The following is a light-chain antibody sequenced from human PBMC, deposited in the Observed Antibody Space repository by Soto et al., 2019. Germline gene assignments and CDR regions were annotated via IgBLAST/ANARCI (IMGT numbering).Light chain of an antibody. J-gene: IGLJ1*01. CDR3: SSYTGGNPSYV. V-gene: IGLV2-8*01. CDR1: SSDVGGYDY. CDR2: EVT. Sequence: QSALTQPPSASGSPGQSVTISCTGTSSDVGGYDYVSWYQQHPGKAPKLMIYEVTIRPSGVSDRFSGSKSGNTASLTVSGLQAADEADYYCSSYTGGNPSYVLGTGTKVTVL.